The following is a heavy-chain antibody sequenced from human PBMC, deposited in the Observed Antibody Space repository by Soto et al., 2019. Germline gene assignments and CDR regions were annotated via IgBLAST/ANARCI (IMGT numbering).Heavy chain of an antibody. V-gene: IGHV4-59*01. J-gene: IGHJ4*02. Sequence: SETLSLTCTVSGGSISSYYWSWIRQPPGKGLEWIGYIYYSGSTNYNPSLKSRVTISVDTSKNQFSLKLSSVTAADTAVYYCARNKFFGGDCYPLDFGGRGTRVTVSS. D-gene: IGHD2-21*02. CDR3: ARNKFFGGDCYPLDF. CDR1: GGSISSYY. CDR2: IYYSGST.